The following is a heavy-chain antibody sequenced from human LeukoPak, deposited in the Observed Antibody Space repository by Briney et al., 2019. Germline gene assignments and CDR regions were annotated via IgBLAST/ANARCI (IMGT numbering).Heavy chain of an antibody. V-gene: IGHV1-8*01. D-gene: IGHD2-2*01. CDR2: MNPNSGNT. J-gene: IGHJ6*02. Sequence: ASVKVSCKASGYTFTSYDINWVRQATGQGLEWMGWMNPNSGNTGYAQKFQGRVTMTRNTSISTAYMELSSLRSEDTAVYYCAGEVVPAAREDYYYYGMDVWGQGTTVTVSS. CDR1: GYTFTSYD. CDR3: AGEVVPAAREDYYYYGMDV.